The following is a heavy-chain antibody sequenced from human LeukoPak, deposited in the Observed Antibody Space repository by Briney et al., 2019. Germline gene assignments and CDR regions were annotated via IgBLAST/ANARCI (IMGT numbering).Heavy chain of an antibody. D-gene: IGHD3-22*01. J-gene: IGHJ4*02. Sequence: GGSLRLSCAASGFTFSDYYMSWIRQAPGKGLEWVSYISSSGSTIYYADSVKGRFTISRDNAKNSLYLQMNRLRAEDTAVYYCARSYEYYYDSSGYYGYWGQGTLVTVSS. CDR2: ISSSGSTI. CDR3: ARSYEYYYDSSGYYGY. CDR1: GFTFSDYY. V-gene: IGHV3-11*01.